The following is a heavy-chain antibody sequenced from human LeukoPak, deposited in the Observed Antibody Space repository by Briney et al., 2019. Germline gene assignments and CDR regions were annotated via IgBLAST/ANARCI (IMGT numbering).Heavy chain of an antibody. Sequence: GGSLTLSCGASGLTFSRYWMIGVRQATGKGLEWVANINQDGSQKNYVDSVKGRFTISRDNAKDSLYLQVNSLRAEDTAVYYCVTGDHGDYWGQGTLVTVSS. CDR1: GLTFSRYW. J-gene: IGHJ4*02. CDR2: INQDGSQK. V-gene: IGHV3-7*01. CDR3: VTGDHGDY. D-gene: IGHD2-21*01.